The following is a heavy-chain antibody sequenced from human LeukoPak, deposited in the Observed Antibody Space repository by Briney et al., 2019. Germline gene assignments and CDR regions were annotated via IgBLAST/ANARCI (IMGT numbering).Heavy chain of an antibody. Sequence: SVKVSCKASGYTFTSYYMRWVRQAPGQGLEWMGGIIPIFGTANYAQKFQGRVTITADESTSTAYMELSSLRSEDTAVYYCAREVYYDSSGYRILGFDYLGQGTLVTVSS. D-gene: IGHD3-22*01. V-gene: IGHV1-69*13. CDR1: GYTFTSYY. J-gene: IGHJ4*02. CDR2: IIPIFGTA. CDR3: AREVYYDSSGYRILGFDY.